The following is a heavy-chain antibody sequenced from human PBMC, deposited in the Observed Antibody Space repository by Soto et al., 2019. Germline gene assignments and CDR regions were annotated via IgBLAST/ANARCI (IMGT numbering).Heavy chain of an antibody. CDR3: ARYIVVVTATYAFDI. D-gene: IGHD2-21*02. V-gene: IGHV3-30-3*01. J-gene: IGHJ3*02. Sequence: GGSLRLSCTASGFTFSSYAIHWVRQAPGKGLEWVAVISYDGSHKYYADAVKGRFTISRDNSKNTLYLQMNSLRAEDTAVYYCARYIVVVTATYAFDIWGQGTMVTVSS. CDR1: GFTFSSYA. CDR2: ISYDGSHK.